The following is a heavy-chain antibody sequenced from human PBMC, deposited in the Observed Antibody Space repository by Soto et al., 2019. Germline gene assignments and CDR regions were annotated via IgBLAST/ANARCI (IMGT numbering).Heavy chain of an antibody. CDR3: ATTLYCSGSYYNSYLHLY. CDR1: GLTFSSYA. Sequence: PGGSLRLSCSASGLTFSSYAMHWVRQAPGKGLEYVSAISSNGGSTYYADSVKGRFTISRDNSKNTLYLQMNSLRAEDTAVYYCATTLYCSGSYYNSYLHLYWGRRSPVTVSS. J-gene: IGHJ1*01. D-gene: IGHD3-10*01. V-gene: IGHV3-64*04. CDR2: ISSNGGST.